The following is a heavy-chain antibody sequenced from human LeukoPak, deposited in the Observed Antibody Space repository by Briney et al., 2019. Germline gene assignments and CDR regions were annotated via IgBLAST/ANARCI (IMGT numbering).Heavy chain of an antibody. CDR3: ARGPPNWGYDY. CDR2: MSPNSGDT. D-gene: IGHD7-27*01. CDR1: GYTFTSYD. V-gene: IGHV1-8*01. J-gene: IGHJ4*02. Sequence: ASVKVSCKASGYTFTSYDFNWVRQATGQRPEWMGWMSPNSGDTGYAQKFQDRVTMTRNTSISAAYMELSSLRSDDTAVYYCARGPPNWGYDYWGPGTLVTVSS.